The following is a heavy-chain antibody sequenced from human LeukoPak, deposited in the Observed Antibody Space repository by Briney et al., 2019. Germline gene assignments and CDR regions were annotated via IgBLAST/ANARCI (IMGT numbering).Heavy chain of an antibody. CDR3: TRHVGIEVAGPIDY. D-gene: IGHD6-19*01. Sequence: SETLSLTCTVSGGSISSTRDYWGWIRQPPGKGLEWLGRIYYSGTTYYNPSLKSGVTISVDTSKNQFSLKLSSVTAADTAVYYCTRHVGIEVAGPIDYWGQGTLVTVSS. J-gene: IGHJ4*02. CDR2: IYYSGTT. V-gene: IGHV4-39*01. CDR1: GGSISSTRDY.